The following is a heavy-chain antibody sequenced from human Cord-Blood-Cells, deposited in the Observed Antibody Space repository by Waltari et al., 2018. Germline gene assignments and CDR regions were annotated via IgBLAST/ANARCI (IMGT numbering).Heavy chain of an antibody. Sequence: EVQLVETGGGLIQPGGSLRLSCAASGFTVRSNYMSWVRQAPGKGLEWVSVSYSGGSTYYADSVKGRFTISRDNSKNTLYLQMNSLRAEDTAVYYCARRRPGDYFDYWGQGTLVTVSS. J-gene: IGHJ4*02. CDR1: GFTVRSNY. CDR2: SYSGGST. D-gene: IGHD3-10*01. CDR3: ARRRPGDYFDY. V-gene: IGHV3-53*02.